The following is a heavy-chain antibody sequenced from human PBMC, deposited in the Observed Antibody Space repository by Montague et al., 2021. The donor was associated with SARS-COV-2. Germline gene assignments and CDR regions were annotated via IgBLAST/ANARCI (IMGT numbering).Heavy chain of an antibody. CDR1: GDSITGSDNW. Sequence: SETRSLTCVVSGDSITGSDNWWSWVRQPPGKGLEWIGEIYHTGSTNFNPSLTSRVTISIDESKNQFSLKLRSVTAADTAIYYCVANGYYSLDFWGQGTLVTVSS. CDR3: VANGYYSLDF. CDR2: IYHTGST. J-gene: IGHJ4*02. D-gene: IGHD3-22*01. V-gene: IGHV4-4*02.